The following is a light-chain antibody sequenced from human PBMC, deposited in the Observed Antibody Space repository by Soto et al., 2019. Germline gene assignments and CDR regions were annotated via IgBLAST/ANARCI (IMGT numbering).Light chain of an antibody. J-gene: IGKJ1*01. CDR3: QQYYDSPRT. CDR2: AAS. V-gene: IGKV1-5*01. CDR1: ESMSNC. Sequence: DIQMTQSPSTLSASVGDRVTITCRASESMSNCLAWYQQKPGKAPKLLIYAASTLQSGVPSRFSGSGSGKDFTLTISCLQSEDFATYYCQQYYDSPRTFGQGTKVDIK.